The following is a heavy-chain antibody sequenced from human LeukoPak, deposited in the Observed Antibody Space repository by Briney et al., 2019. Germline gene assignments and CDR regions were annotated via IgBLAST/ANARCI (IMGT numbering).Heavy chain of an antibody. CDR2: ISGSGGSK. J-gene: IGHJ4*02. D-gene: IGHD5-24*01. CDR1: GFPFRSYA. V-gene: IGHV3-23*01. Sequence: PGGSLVLSCAASGFPFRSYAMSGVRQAPGKGLEWVSAISGSGGSKYYADSEKGRFTICRDNSKNTLYLQMNSLRAEDTAVYYCAKDPSGGWLQFLDYFDYWGQGTLVTVSS. CDR3: AKDPSGGWLQFLDYFDY.